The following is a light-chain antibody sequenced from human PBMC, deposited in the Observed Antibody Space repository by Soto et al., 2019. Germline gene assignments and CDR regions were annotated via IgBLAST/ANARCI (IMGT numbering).Light chain of an antibody. V-gene: IGKV3-15*01. CDR3: QQYDNSPQT. CDR1: QSVRSN. J-gene: IGKJ1*01. CDR2: GAS. Sequence: EIVMTQSPATLSVSPGDRATLSCRANQSVRSNLAWYQQRPGQAPRLLIYGASTRAAGVPARFSGSGSGTEFTLTISSLQSEDFAVYYCQQYDNSPQTFGQGTKVDIK.